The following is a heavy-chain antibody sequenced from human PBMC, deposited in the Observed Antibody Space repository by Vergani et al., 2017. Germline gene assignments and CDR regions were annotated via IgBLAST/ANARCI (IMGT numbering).Heavy chain of an antibody. CDR3: ARDSWIAVAGTPGPAKTNWFYP. CDR2: ISSSSSYI. D-gene: IGHD6-19*01. V-gene: IGHV3-21*01. Sequence: EVQLVESGGGLVKPGGSLRLSCAASGFTFSSYSMNWVRQAPGKGLEWVSSISSSSSYIYYADSVKGRFTISRDNAKNSLYLQMNSLRAEDTAVYYCARDSWIAVAGTPGPAKTNWFYPWGEGTLVTVSS. J-gene: IGHJ5*01. CDR1: GFTFSSYS.